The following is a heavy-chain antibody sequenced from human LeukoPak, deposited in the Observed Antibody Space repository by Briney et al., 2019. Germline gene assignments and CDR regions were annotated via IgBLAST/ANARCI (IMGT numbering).Heavy chain of an antibody. CDR1: GFTFDDYA. CDR3: ARAPYYDSSGYPPVFDY. Sequence: GRSLRLSCAASGFTFDDYAMHWVRQAPGKGLEWVSGISWNSGSIGYADSVKGRFTISRDNAKNSLYLQMNSLRAEDTAVYYCARAPYYDSSGYPPVFDYWGQGTLVTVSS. CDR2: ISWNSGSI. J-gene: IGHJ4*02. V-gene: IGHV3-9*01. D-gene: IGHD3-22*01.